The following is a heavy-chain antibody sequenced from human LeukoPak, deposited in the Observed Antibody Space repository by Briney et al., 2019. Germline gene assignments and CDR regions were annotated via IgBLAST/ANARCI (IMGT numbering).Heavy chain of an antibody. V-gene: IGHV4-38-2*02. J-gene: IGHJ4*02. Sequence: SETLSLTCTVSGYSISSGYYWSWIRQPPGKGPEWIGEINHSGSTNYNPSLKSRVTISVDTSKNQFSLKLSSVTAADTAVYYCARRAVFSGYFDYWGQGTLVTVSS. CDR2: INHSGST. CDR3: ARRAVFSGYFDY. D-gene: IGHD3-9*01. CDR1: GYSISSGYY.